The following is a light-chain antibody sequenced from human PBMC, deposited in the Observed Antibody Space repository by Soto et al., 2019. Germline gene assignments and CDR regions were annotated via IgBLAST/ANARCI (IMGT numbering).Light chain of an antibody. CDR2: GAS. CDR1: QSVNSNF. CDR3: QQYGTSPWT. J-gene: IGKJ1*01. Sequence: EILMTQSPPTLSLSPGERATLSCRASQSVNSNFLAWYQQKPGQAPRLLIYGASTRATGIPDRFSGSGSGTDFTLTISRLEPEDFAVYYCQQYGTSPWTFGQGTKVDIK. V-gene: IGKV3-20*01.